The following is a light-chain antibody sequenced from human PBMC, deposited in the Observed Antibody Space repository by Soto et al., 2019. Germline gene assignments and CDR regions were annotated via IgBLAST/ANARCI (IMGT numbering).Light chain of an antibody. CDR3: TSYTSSSTPYV. CDR1: SSDVGGYTY. Sequence: QSALTQPASVSGSPVQSITISCAGTSSDVGGYTYVSWYQQHPGKAPKLMIYDVSNRPSGVSNRFSGSKSGNTASLTISGLQAEDEADYYCTSYTSSSTPYVFGGGTKVTVL. V-gene: IGLV2-14*01. CDR2: DVS. J-gene: IGLJ1*01.